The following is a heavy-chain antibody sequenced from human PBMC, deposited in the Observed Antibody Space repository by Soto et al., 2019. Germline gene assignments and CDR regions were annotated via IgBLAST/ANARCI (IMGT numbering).Heavy chain of an antibody. CDR3: AIDRSYYYMDV. V-gene: IGHV3-48*01. CDR1: GFTFSSYS. J-gene: IGHJ6*03. Sequence: PGGSLRLSCAASGFTFSSYSMNWVRQAPGKGLEWVSYISSSSSTIYYADSVKGRFTISRDNAKNSLYLQMNSLRAEDTAVYYCAIDRSYYYMDVWGKGTTVTVSS. CDR2: ISSSSSTI.